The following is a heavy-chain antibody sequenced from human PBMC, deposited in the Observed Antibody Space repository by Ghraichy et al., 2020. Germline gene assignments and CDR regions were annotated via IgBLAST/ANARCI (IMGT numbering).Heavy chain of an antibody. D-gene: IGHD1-26*01. CDR1: GGSISGYY. V-gene: IGHV4-59*01. J-gene: IGHJ5*02. CDR3: AKAGSGSYYLGQWFDP. CDR2: IYYSGST. Sequence: SETLSLTCAVYGGSISGYYWSWIRQPPGKGLEWIGYIYYSGSTNYNPSLKSRVTISVDTSKNQFSLKLSSVTAADTAVYYCAKAGSGSYYLGQWFDPWGQGTLVTVSA.